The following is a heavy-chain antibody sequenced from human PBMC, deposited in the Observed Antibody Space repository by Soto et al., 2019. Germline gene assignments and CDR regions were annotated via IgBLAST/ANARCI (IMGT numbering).Heavy chain of an antibody. CDR1: GGSISSSNW. V-gene: IGHV4-4*02. D-gene: IGHD6-19*01. CDR2: IYHSGST. CDR3: ARFSSGWYYAFDI. J-gene: IGHJ3*02. Sequence: SETLSLTCAVSGGSISSSNWWSWVRQPPGKGLEWIGEIYHSGSTNYNPSLKSRVTISVDKSKNQFSLKLSSVAAADTAVYYCARFSSGWYYAFDIWGQGTMVTVSS.